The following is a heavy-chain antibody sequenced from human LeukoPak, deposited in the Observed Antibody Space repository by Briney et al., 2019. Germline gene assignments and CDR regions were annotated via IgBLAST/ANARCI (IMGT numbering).Heavy chain of an antibody. CDR3: ARALTAAAGGTNWFDP. D-gene: IGHD6-13*01. J-gene: IGHJ5*02. Sequence: ASVKISCKASGYTFTGYYMHWERQAPGQGLEWMGWINPNSGGTNYAQKFQGWVTMTRDTSISTAYMELSRLRSDDTAVYYCARALTAAAGGTNWFDPWGQGTLVTVSS. CDR1: GYTFTGYY. V-gene: IGHV1-2*04. CDR2: INPNSGGT.